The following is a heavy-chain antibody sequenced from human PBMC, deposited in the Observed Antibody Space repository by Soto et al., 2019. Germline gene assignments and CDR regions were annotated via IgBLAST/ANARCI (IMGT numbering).Heavy chain of an antibody. CDR2: IYYSGST. Sequence: QLQLQESGPGLVKPSETLSLTCTVSGGSISSSSYYWGWIRQPPGKGLEWIGSIYYSGSTYYNPSLKSRVTISVDTSKNQFSLKLSSVTAADTAVYYCARHPLPLRFLEWSSPYYFDYWGQGTLVTVSS. D-gene: IGHD3-3*01. CDR3: ARHPLPLRFLEWSSPYYFDY. J-gene: IGHJ4*02. V-gene: IGHV4-39*01. CDR1: GGSISSSSYY.